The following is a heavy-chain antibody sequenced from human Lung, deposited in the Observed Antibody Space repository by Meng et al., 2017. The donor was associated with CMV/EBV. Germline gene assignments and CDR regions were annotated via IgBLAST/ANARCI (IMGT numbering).Heavy chain of an antibody. CDR2: IPHRGSS. Sequence: QVKLRESGPALVKPSENLSLTCAVSGDSVTNHNWWAWVRQPPGKGLEWIGDIPHRGSSAYNPSLKSRVSMSIDKSKNQFSLKLTSVTAADTAVYHCLRRSGGSVWGQGTLVTVSS. CDR1: GDSVTNHNW. D-gene: IGHD3-10*01. J-gene: IGHJ1*01. CDR3: LRRSGGSV. V-gene: IGHV4-4*02.